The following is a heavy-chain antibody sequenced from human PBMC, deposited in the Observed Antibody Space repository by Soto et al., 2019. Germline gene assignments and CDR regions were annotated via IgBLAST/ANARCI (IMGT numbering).Heavy chain of an antibody. D-gene: IGHD1-26*01. V-gene: IGHV4-61*01. J-gene: IGHJ4*02. CDR2: LHHSGST. CDR3: AREVGVGVRFDY. Sequence: PSETLSLTCIFSGGSVSSGSYYWSWIRQPPGKGLEWIGDLHHSGSTKNNPSRKSRVTISVDTSKNQFSLRLSSVTAADTAVYFCAREVGVGVRFDYWGQGTLVTVSS. CDR1: GGSVSSGSYY.